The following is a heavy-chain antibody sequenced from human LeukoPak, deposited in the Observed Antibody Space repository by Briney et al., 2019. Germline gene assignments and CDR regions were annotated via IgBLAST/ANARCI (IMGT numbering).Heavy chain of an antibody. V-gene: IGHV4-61*02. CDR1: GGSISSGSYY. D-gene: IGHD3-10*01. Sequence: SETLSLTCTVSGGSISSGSYYWSWIRQPGGKGLEWIGRIYTSGSTNYNPSLKSRVTISVDTSKNQFSLKLSSVTAADTAVYYCASGMWFGELSYYYYYMDVWGKGTTVTISS. CDR2: IYTSGST. CDR3: ASGMWFGELSYYYYYMDV. J-gene: IGHJ6*03.